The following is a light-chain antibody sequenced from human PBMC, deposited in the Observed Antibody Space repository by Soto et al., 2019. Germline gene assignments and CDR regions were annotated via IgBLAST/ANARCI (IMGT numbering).Light chain of an antibody. CDR3: LSYTSSTTYV. V-gene: IGLV2-14*01. J-gene: IGLJ1*01. CDR2: DVS. Sequence: QSALAQPASVSGSPGQSITISCTGTSSDVGAYNSVSWYQQPPGKAPKLVIFDVSDRPSGVSNRFSGSKSGNTASLTISGLQPEDEADYYCLSYTSSTTYVFGTGTKLTFL. CDR1: SSDVGAYNS.